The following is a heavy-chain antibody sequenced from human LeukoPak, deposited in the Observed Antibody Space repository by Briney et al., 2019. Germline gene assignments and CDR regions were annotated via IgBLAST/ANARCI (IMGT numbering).Heavy chain of an antibody. J-gene: IGHJ4*02. CDR2: INPNSGGT. V-gene: IGHV1-2*02. D-gene: IGHD5-18*01. CDR3: ARALKVQLWLNY. Sequence: ASVKVSCKASGYTFTSYGISWVRQAPGQGLEWMGWINPNSGGTNYAQKFQGRVTMTRDTSISTAYMELSRLRSDDTAVYYCARALKVQLWLNYWGQGTLVTVSS. CDR1: GYTFTSYG.